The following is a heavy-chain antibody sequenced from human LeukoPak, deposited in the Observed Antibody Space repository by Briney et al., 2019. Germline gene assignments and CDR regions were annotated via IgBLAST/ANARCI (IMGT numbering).Heavy chain of an antibody. D-gene: IGHD6-19*01. CDR1: GYTFTNFD. V-gene: IGHV1-8*01. J-gene: IGHJ6*03. Sequence: ASVKVSCKSSGYTFTNFDINWVRQAAGQGLEWMGWMNPNSGNTGYAQKFQGRVTMTMNTSITTAYMEVSSLISEDTAGYYCARGPQWRGDYYYIDVWGRGTTVTVSS. CDR3: ARGPQWRGDYYYIDV. CDR2: MNPNSGNT.